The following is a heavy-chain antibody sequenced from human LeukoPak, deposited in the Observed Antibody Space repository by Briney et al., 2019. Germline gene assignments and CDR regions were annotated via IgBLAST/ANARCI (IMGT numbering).Heavy chain of an antibody. D-gene: IGHD4-17*01. CDR3: ARGYRAYGDLDY. CDR2: INHSGST. CDR1: GGSFSGYY. Sequence: SETLSLTCAVYGGSFSGYYWSWIRQPPGKGLGWIGEINHSGSTNYNPSLKSRVTISVDTSKNQFSLKLSSVTAADTAVYYCARGYRAYGDLDYWGQGTLVTVSS. V-gene: IGHV4-34*01. J-gene: IGHJ4*02.